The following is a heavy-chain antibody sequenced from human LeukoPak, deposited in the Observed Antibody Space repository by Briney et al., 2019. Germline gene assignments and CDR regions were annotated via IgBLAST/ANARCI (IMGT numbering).Heavy chain of an antibody. CDR2: ISSSGSTI. CDR1: GFTFSSYE. D-gene: IGHD6-19*01. J-gene: IGHJ4*02. V-gene: IGHV3-48*03. Sequence: HPGGSLRLSCAASGFTFSSYEMNWVRQAPGKGLEWVSYISSSGSTIYYADSVKGRFTISRDNAKTSLYLQMNSLRAEYTAVYYWARGGRAQLAVAGTHNIDYWGQGTLVTVSS. CDR3: ARGGRAQLAVAGTHNIDY.